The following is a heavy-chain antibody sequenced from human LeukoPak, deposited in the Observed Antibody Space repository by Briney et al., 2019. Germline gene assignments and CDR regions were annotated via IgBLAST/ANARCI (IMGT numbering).Heavy chain of an antibody. CDR3: ARHPHYYDSSGYLPFDY. CDR2: IYPGDSDT. D-gene: IGHD3-22*01. J-gene: IGHJ4*02. Sequence: GESLKISCKGSGYSFTSYWIGWVRQMPGKGLEWMGIIYPGDSDTRYSSSFQGQVTISADKSISTAYLQWSSLKASGTAMYYCARHPHYYDSSGYLPFDYWGQGTLVTVSS. CDR1: GYSFTSYW. V-gene: IGHV5-51*01.